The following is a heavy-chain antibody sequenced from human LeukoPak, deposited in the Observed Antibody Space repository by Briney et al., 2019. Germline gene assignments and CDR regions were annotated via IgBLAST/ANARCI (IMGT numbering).Heavy chain of an antibody. D-gene: IGHD6-13*01. CDR1: GYSISSGYY. J-gene: IGHJ4*02. CDR3: ARVSSGYSSSWAPYYFDY. V-gene: IGHV4-38-2*02. CDR2: IYHSGST. Sequence: PSETLSLTCTVSGYSISSGYYWGWIRQPPGKGLEWIGSIYHSGSTYYNPSLKNRVTISVDTSKNQFSLKLSSVTAADTAVYYCARVSSGYSSSWAPYYFDYWGQGTLVTVSS.